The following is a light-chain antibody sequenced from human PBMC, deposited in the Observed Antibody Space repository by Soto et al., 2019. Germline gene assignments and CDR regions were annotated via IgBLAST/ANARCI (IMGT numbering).Light chain of an antibody. CDR1: QSVSSSY. Sequence: EIVLTQSPGTLCLSPGERATLSCRASQSVSSSYLAWYQQKPGQAPRLLIYGASSRATGIPARFSGSGSGTDFTLTISSLEPEDFAVYYCQQRSNWWTFGQGTKVDIK. CDR2: GAS. CDR3: QQRSNWWT. V-gene: IGKV3D-20*02. J-gene: IGKJ1*01.